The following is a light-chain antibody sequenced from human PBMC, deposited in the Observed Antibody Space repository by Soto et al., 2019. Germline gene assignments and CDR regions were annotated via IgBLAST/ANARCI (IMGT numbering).Light chain of an antibody. CDR2: GAS. CDR1: HSVSGN. J-gene: IGKJ1*01. V-gene: IGKV3-15*01. CDR3: QQYNDWPGT. Sequence: EIVMTQSPATLSVSPGERATLSCRASHSVSGNLAWYQRKPGQAPRLLIYGASTRGTGIPARFSGSGSGTEFSLTISSLQSEDVAVYYCQQYNDWPGTFGHGTKVEIK.